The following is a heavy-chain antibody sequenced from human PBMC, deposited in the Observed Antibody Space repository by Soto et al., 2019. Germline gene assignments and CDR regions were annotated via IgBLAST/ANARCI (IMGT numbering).Heavy chain of an antibody. V-gene: IGHV2-5*02. Sequence: QITLKESGPTLVKPTQTLTLTCTFSGFSLSTSGVGVGWIRQPPGKAMEWLALIYWDDDKRYSPSLKSRLTITKDTSKNQVVLTLTNMDPVDTATYYCAHKRPPRDLDYWGQGTLATVSS. CDR3: AHKRPPRDLDY. CDR2: IYWDDDK. J-gene: IGHJ4*02. CDR1: GFSLSTSGVG.